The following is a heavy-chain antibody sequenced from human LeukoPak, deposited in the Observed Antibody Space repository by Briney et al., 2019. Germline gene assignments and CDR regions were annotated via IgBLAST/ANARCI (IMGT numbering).Heavy chain of an antibody. D-gene: IGHD3-3*01. Sequence: GGSLRLSCAASGLTFSTYWMSWVRQAPGKGLEWVANINQDGSERYYVDSVKGRFTISRDNAKKSLYLQMNGLRADDTAVYYCASDGGPFDYWGQGTLVTVSS. CDR1: GLTFSTYW. V-gene: IGHV3-7*01. CDR3: ASDGGPFDY. J-gene: IGHJ4*02. CDR2: INQDGSER.